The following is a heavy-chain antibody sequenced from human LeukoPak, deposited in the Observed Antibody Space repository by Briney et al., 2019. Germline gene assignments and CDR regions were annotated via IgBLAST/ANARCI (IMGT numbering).Heavy chain of an antibody. J-gene: IGHJ4*02. CDR2: AGGSGVST. D-gene: IGHD5/OR15-5a*01. Sequence: GGSLRLSCAASGFTFSSYVMSWVRQAPGKGLEWVSTAGGSGVSTYYADSVKGRFTTSRDNSKNTLYLQMNSLRAEDTAVYYCAKAQAVYEPLYHFDYWGQGTLVTVSS. CDR3: AKAQAVYEPLYHFDY. V-gene: IGHV3-23*01. CDR1: GFTFSSYV.